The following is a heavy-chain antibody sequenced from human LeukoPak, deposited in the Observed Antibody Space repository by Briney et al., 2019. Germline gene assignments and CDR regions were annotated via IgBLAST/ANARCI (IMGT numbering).Heavy chain of an antibody. J-gene: IGHJ3*02. CDR3: ARGSYIDDAFDI. Sequence: ASVKVSCKASGYTFTSYDINWVRQATGQGLEWMGWMNPNSGNTGYAQKFQGRVTMTRNTSISTAYMELSSLRSEDTAVYYCARGSYIDDAFDIWDQGTMVTVSS. CDR1: GYTFTSYD. D-gene: IGHD1-1*01. V-gene: IGHV1-8*01. CDR2: MNPNSGNT.